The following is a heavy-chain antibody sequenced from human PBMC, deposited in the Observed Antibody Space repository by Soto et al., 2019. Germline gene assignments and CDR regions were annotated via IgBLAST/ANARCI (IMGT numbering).Heavy chain of an antibody. V-gene: IGHV4-34*01. CDR1: GGSFSGYY. CDR3: ARHHYDFWSGYYDYFDY. CDR2: IYYSGST. D-gene: IGHD3-3*01. Sequence: PSETLSLTCAVYGGSFSGYYWSWIRQPPGKGLEWIGSIYYSGSTYYNPSLKSRVTISVDTSKNQFSLKLSSVTAADTAVYYCARHHYDFWSGYYDYFDYWGQGTLVTVSS. J-gene: IGHJ4*02.